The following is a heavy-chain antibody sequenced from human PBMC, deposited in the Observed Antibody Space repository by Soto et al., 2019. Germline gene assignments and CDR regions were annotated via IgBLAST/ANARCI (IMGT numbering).Heavy chain of an antibody. CDR2: IYYSGST. D-gene: IGHD2-2*02. CDR1: GGSISSSSYY. J-gene: IGHJ4*02. V-gene: IGHV4-39*01. Sequence: SETLSLTCTVSGGSISSSSYYWGWIRQPPGKGLEWIGSIYYSGSTYYNPSLKSRVTISVDTSKNQFSLKLSSVTAADTAVYYCARSSPPGYCSSTSCYTFDYWGQGTLVTVSS. CDR3: ARSSPPGYCSSTSCYTFDY.